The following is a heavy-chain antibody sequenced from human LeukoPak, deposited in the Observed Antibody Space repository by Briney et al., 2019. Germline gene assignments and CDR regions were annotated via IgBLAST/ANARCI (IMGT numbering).Heavy chain of an antibody. Sequence: SVKVSCKASAYTFINYGISWVRQAPGQGLEWMGRIIPILGIANYAQKFQGRVTITADKSTSTAYMELSSLRSEDTAVYYCARDRGRITMVRGAGFDYWGQGTLVTVSS. CDR3: ARDRGRITMVRGAGFDY. CDR1: AYTFINYG. D-gene: IGHD3-10*01. V-gene: IGHV1-69*04. CDR2: IIPILGIA. J-gene: IGHJ4*02.